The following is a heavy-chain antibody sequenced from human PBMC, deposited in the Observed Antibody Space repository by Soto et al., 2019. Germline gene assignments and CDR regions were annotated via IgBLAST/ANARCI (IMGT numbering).Heavy chain of an antibody. Sequence: GGSLRLSCAASGFTVSSNYMSWVRQAPGKGLEWVSVIYSGGSTYYADSVKGRFTISRHNSKNTLYLQMNSLRAEDTAVYYCARGGSVDTAMVSYYYYYYYMDVWGKGTTVTVSS. CDR1: GFTVSSNY. J-gene: IGHJ6*03. CDR3: ARGGSVDTAMVSYYYYYYYMDV. V-gene: IGHV3-53*04. CDR2: IYSGGST. D-gene: IGHD5-18*01.